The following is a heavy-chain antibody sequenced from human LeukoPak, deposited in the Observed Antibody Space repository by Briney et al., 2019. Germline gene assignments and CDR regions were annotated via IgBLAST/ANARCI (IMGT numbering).Heavy chain of an antibody. CDR1: GFTFSSYS. D-gene: IGHD4-17*01. Sequence: PGGPLSLSCAASGFTFSSYSMNWVRQAPGKGLEWVSYISSSGSSIYYADSVKGRFTISRDNANKLLYLQMNSLSAEDTAVYYCVRGPGVSAVTTMYWGQGTLVTVSS. V-gene: IGHV3-48*01. CDR3: VRGPGVSAVTTMY. J-gene: IGHJ4*02. CDR2: ISSSGSSI.